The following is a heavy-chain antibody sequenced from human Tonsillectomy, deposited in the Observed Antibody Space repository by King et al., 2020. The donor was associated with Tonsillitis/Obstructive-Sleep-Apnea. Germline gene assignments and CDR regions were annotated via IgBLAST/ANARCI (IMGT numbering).Heavy chain of an antibody. Sequence: VQLVESGAEVKKPGASVKVSCKASGYTFTGYYMHWVRQAPGQGLEWMEWINPNSGGTNYAQKFQGRVTMTRDTSISTAYMELSRLRSDDTAVYYCARDGYCSGGSCNNWFDPWGQGTLVTVSS. V-gene: IGHV1-2*02. J-gene: IGHJ5*02. D-gene: IGHD2-15*01. CDR2: INPNSGGT. CDR3: ARDGYCSGGSCNNWFDP. CDR1: GYTFTGYY.